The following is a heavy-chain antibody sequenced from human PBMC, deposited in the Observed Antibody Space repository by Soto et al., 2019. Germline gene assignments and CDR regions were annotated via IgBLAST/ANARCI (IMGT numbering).Heavy chain of an antibody. CDR2: IYSGGST. CDR1: GFTVSSNY. CDR3: ARFGTIAAAGLTYRYYYGMDV. V-gene: IGHV3-53*01. Sequence: PGGSLRLSCAASGFTVSSNYMSWVRQAPGKGLEWVSVIYSGGSTYYADSVKGRFTISRDNSKNTLYLQMNSLRAEDTAVYYCARFGTIAAAGLTYRYYYGMDVWGQGTTVTVSS. J-gene: IGHJ6*02. D-gene: IGHD6-13*01.